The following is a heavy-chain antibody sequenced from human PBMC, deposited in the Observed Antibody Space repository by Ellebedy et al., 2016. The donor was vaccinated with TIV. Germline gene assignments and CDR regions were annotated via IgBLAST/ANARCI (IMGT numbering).Heavy chain of an antibody. CDR1: GLSFSSYW. V-gene: IGHV3-74*01. CDR3: VSSSPVIDY. CDR2: VNSDGSST. Sequence: GGSLRLSCAASGLSFSSYWMHWVRRAPGKGLVWVSRVNSDGSSTTYADSVKGRFTISRDNAKHTLYLQMNSLRGEDTAVYYCVSSSPVIDYWGQGTLVTVSS. J-gene: IGHJ4*02. D-gene: IGHD6-13*01.